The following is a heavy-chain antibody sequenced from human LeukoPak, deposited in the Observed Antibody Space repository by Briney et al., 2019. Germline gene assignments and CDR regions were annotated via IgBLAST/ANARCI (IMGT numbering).Heavy chain of an antibody. J-gene: IGHJ4*02. V-gene: IGHV3-30*18. Sequence: GRSLRLSCAASGFTFSSYGMHWVRQAPGKGLEWVAVISYDGSNKYYADSVKGRFTISRDNSKNTLYLQMNSLRAEDTAVYYCAKEATVTGGYFDYWGQGTLVTVSS. D-gene: IGHD4-17*01. CDR3: AKEATVTGGYFDY. CDR1: GFTFSSYG. CDR2: ISYDGSNK.